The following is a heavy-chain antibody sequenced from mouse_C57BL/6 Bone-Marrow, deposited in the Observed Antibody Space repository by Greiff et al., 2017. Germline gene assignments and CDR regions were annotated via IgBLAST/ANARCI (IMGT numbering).Heavy chain of an antibody. CDR3: ARDGSSPYWYFDV. J-gene: IGHJ1*03. V-gene: IGHV1-81*01. CDR1: GYTFTSYG. Sequence: VQLQQSGAELARPGASVKLSCKASGYTFTSYGISWVKQRTGQGLEWIGEIYPGSGNTYYNEKFKGKATLTADKSSSTAYMELRSLTSEDSAVXYCARDGSSPYWYFDVWGTGTTVTVSS. D-gene: IGHD1-1*01. CDR2: IYPGSGNT.